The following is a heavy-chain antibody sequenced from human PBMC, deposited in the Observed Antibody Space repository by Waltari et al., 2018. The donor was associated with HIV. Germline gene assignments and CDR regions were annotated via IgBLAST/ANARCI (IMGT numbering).Heavy chain of an antibody. Sequence: LQESDPGLVKPSETLYLTCNVSGYSIEHHYWRWCRNSPGGGLEWLGYVFYSGGTSYTASLKGRITMAMDTAKKRVGLALTNVTAADTGVYYCVRLARDLHYVFDMWGQGTLVAVSS. CDR1: GYSIEHHY. CDR3: VRLARDLHYVFDM. J-gene: IGHJ1*01. V-gene: IGHV4-59*03. D-gene: IGHD3-16*01. CDR2: VFYSGGT.